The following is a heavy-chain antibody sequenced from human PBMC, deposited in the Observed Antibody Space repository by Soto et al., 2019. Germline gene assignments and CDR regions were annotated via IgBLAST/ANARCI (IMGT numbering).Heavy chain of an antibody. Sequence: SETLFLTCAVYGGTFSGYYWNWIRQPPGKGLEWIGKINHRGTTNYNPSLKSRVTISIDTSRNQLSLKLSSVTAADTAVYYCARGLVGATHYDAFDIWGQGTMVT. J-gene: IGHJ3*02. CDR2: INHRGTT. D-gene: IGHD1-26*01. CDR3: ARGLVGATHYDAFDI. V-gene: IGHV4-34*01. CDR1: GGTFSGYY.